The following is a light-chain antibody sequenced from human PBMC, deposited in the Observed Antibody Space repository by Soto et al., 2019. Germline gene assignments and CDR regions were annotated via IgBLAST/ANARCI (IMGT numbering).Light chain of an antibody. V-gene: IGKV2-40*01. CDR1: QILLDSDDGDTY. J-gene: IGKJ2*03. Sequence: EIVITHTPLSLPATPVDAASISCRSSQILLDSDDGDTYLAWYQQRPGTVPKLLIYQASNLESGVPARFSGSGSGTDFTLTISSLQPEDFATYYCQHYKISTRYSFGQGTKVDIK. CDR3: QHYKISTRYS. CDR2: QAS.